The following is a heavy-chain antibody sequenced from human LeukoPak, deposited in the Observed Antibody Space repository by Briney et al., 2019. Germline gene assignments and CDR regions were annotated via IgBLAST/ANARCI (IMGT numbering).Heavy chain of an antibody. Sequence: SVKVSCKVSGYTLTELSMHWVRQAPGQGLEWMGGIIPIFGTANYAQKFQGRVTITTDESTSTAYMELSSLRSEDTAVYYCARVGNWNGAYYYYMDVWGKGTTVTVSS. D-gene: IGHD1-1*01. CDR3: ARVGNWNGAYYYYMDV. CDR2: IIPIFGTA. J-gene: IGHJ6*03. CDR1: GYTLTELS. V-gene: IGHV1-69*05.